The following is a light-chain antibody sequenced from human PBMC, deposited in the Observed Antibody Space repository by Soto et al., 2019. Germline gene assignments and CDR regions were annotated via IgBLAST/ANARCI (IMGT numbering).Light chain of an antibody. CDR3: ATWDDSLSGAI. CDR1: SSNIGANF. V-gene: IGLV1-47*02. Sequence: QSVLTQPPSASGTPGQTVTISCSGASSNIGANFVFWYQQFPGAAPRLLIHSNTQRPSGVPDRFSGSKSGTSASLAISGLQSGDEADYYCATWDDSLSGAIFGGGTKVTVL. CDR2: SNT. J-gene: IGLJ2*01.